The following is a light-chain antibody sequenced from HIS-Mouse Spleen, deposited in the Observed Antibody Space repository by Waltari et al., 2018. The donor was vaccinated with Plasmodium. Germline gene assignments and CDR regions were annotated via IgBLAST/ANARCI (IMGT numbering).Light chain of an antibody. V-gene: IGLV7-43*01. CDR2: STS. J-gene: IGLJ3*02. CDR1: PGAVTSGYY. Sequence: TVVTQEPSLTVSPGGTVTLTCASSPGAVTSGYYPTWFQQKPRQAPRALIYSTSNKHPWTPARFPGSRLGGKAALTLSGVQPEDEAEYYCLLYYGGARVFGGGTKLTVL. CDR3: LLYYGGARV.